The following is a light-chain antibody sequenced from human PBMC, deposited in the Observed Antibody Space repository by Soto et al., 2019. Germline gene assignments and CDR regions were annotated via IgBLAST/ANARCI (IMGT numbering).Light chain of an antibody. CDR3: SSYTSSSIVV. CDR1: SSDVGGYNY. CDR2: EVS. Sequence: QSALTQPASVSGSPGQSITISCTGTSSDVGGYNYVSWYQQHPGKAPKLMIYEVSHRPSGVSNRFSGSKSGTTASLTISGIQAEDEADYYCSSYTSSSIVVFGGGTKVTVL. J-gene: IGLJ2*01. V-gene: IGLV2-14*01.